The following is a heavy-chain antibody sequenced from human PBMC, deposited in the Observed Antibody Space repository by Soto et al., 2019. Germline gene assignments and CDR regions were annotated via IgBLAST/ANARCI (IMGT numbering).Heavy chain of an antibody. CDR3: ARFGFRFPRLAAAPTHAKRYFDL. V-gene: IGHV4-34*01. Sequence: QVRLQQWGAGLLKPSETLPLTCAVYGGSFSDYYWSWIRQPPGKGLEWIGEINHSGSTNYNPSLKSRVTISVDTSKNQFSLKLSSVTAADTAVYYCARFGFRFPRLAAAPTHAKRYFDLWGRGTLVTVSS. CDR1: GGSFSDYY. CDR2: INHSGST. D-gene: IGHD6-13*01. J-gene: IGHJ2*01.